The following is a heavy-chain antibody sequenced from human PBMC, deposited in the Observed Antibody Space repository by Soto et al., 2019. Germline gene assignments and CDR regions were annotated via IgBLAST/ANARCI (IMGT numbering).Heavy chain of an antibody. CDR1: W. CDR2: IYPGDSDT. J-gene: IGHJ4*02. CDR3: ARRIAVAGYDY. D-gene: IGHD6-19*01. V-gene: IGHV5-51*01. Sequence: WWSWVRQPPGKGLEWMGIIYPGDSDTRYSPSFQGQVTISADKSISTAYLQWSSLKASDTAMYYCARRIAVAGYDYWGQGTLVTVSS.